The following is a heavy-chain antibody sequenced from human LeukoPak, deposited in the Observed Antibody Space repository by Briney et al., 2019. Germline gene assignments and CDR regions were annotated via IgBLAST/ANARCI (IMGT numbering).Heavy chain of an antibody. D-gene: IGHD6-19*01. CDR3: ASSSGWYRLLDY. CDR1: GYTLTELS. V-gene: IGHV1-24*01. J-gene: IGHJ4*02. CDR2: FDPEDGET. Sequence: GASVKVSCKVSGYTLTELSMHWVRQAPGKGLEWMGGFDPEDGETIYAQKFQGRVTMTEDISTDTAYMELSSLRSEDTAVYYCASSSGWYRLLDYWGQGTLVTVSS.